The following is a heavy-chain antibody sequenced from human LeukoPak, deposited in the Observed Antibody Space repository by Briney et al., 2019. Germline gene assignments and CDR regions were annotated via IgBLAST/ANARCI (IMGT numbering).Heavy chain of an antibody. CDR1: GFTFSSYG. J-gene: IGHJ4*02. CDR2: ISGSGGST. D-gene: IGHD3-9*01. V-gene: IGHV3-23*01. Sequence: GGSLRLSCAASGFTFSSYGMSWVRQAPGKGLEWVSAISGSGGSTYYADSVKGRFTISRDNSKNTLYLQMNSLRAEDTAVYYCAKTPYLRYFGFIDYWGQGTLVTVSS. CDR3: AKTPYLRYFGFIDY.